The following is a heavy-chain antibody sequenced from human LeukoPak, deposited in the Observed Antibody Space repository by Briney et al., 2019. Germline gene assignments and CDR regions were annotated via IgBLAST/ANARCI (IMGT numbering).Heavy chain of an antibody. Sequence: GGSLRLSCAASGFTFSSYNMNWVRQAPGKGLEWVASIMSSISYTFYADSVKGRFTISRDNAKNSLYLEVNSLRAEDTAVYYCARGTSVVVVAATGAFDIWGQGTMVTVSS. V-gene: IGHV3-21*01. CDR2: IMSSISYT. CDR1: GFTFSSYN. J-gene: IGHJ3*02. CDR3: ARGTSVVVVAATGAFDI. D-gene: IGHD2-15*01.